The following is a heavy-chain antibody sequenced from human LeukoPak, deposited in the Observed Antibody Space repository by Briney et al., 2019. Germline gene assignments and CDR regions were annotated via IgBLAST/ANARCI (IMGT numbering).Heavy chain of an antibody. J-gene: IGHJ3*02. CDR1: GVSINSSY. Sequence: SETLSLTCTVTGVSINSSYWNWIRQPPGQGLEWIGYVHHSGSTHYNPSLKSRVSISIDTSKSQISMRLSSVTAADTAVYYCARGQQLVLDAFDIWGQGTKVIVSS. D-gene: IGHD3-10*01. CDR2: VHHSGST. CDR3: ARGQQLVLDAFDI. V-gene: IGHV4-4*08.